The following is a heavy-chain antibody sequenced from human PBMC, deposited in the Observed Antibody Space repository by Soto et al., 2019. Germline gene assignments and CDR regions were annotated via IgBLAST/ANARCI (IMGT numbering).Heavy chain of an antibody. Sequence: QFTLKESGPALVKPTETLTMTCTVSGFSLTTGKMGVSWIRQPPGKALEWLAHIFSDNERSYSTSLQGRLTISKDTSGSQVVLSMTNVDPVDTATYYCARMNVDSYQFYYAMDVW. V-gene: IGHV2-26*01. CDR2: IFSDNER. J-gene: IGHJ6*01. CDR3: ARMNVDSYQFYYAMDV. D-gene: IGHD4-17*01. CDR1: GFSLTTGKMG.